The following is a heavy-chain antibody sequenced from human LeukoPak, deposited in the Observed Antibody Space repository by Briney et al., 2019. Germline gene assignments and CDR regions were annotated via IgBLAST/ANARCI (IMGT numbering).Heavy chain of an antibody. D-gene: IGHD3-3*01. J-gene: IGHJ4*02. V-gene: IGHV3-7*01. CDR3: AREGLRFLEWSSYYFDY. Sequence: GGSLRLSCAASGFTFSNYWMSWVRQGPGKGLEWVANIKQDGSEKYYVDSVKGRFSISRDDTKNSLYLQLNSLRAEDTAVYYCAREGLRFLEWSSYYFDYWGLGTLVTVPS. CDR1: GFTFSNYW. CDR2: IKQDGSEK.